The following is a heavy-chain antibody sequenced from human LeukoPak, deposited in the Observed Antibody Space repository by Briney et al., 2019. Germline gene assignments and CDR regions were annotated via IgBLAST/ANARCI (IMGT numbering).Heavy chain of an antibody. CDR2: IIPIFGTA. J-gene: IGHJ4*02. Sequence: SVKVSCKASGGTFSSYAISWVRQAPGQGLEWMGGIIPIFGTANYAQKFQGRVTITADESTSTAYMELSSLRSEDTAVYYCARVGGDIVVVPAAPWYFDYRGQGTLVTVSS. CDR1: GGTFSSYA. CDR3: ARVGGDIVVVPAAPWYFDY. D-gene: IGHD2-2*01. V-gene: IGHV1-69*01.